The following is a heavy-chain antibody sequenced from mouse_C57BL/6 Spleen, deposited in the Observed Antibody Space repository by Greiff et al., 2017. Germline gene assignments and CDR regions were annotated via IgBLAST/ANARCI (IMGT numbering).Heavy chain of an antibody. V-gene: IGHV1-54*01. Sequence: VQLQQSGAELVRPGTSVKVSCKASGYAFTNYLIEWVKQRPGQGLEWIGVINPGSGGTNYNEKFKGKAPLTADKSSSTAYMQLSSLTSEDSAVYFCARLTGSNYVLDYLGQGTTLTVSS. D-gene: IGHD2-5*01. CDR1: GYAFTNYL. J-gene: IGHJ2*01. CDR2: INPGSGGT. CDR3: ARLTGSNYVLDY.